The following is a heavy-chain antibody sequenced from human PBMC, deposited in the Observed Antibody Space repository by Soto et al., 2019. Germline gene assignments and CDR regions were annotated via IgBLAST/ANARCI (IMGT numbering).Heavy chain of an antibody. CDR2: MNPNSGNT. CDR3: ARGIKYGDYARWFDT. J-gene: IGHJ5*02. V-gene: IGHV1-8*01. Sequence: QVQLVQSGAEVKKPGASVKVSCKASGYTFTSYDINWVRQATGQGFEYLGWMNPNSGNTGYVKKFQGRVTMTRYTSISTSYMELSSLRSEETAVYYCARGIKYGDYARWFDTWGPGTLVTVSS. CDR1: GYTFTSYD. D-gene: IGHD4-17*01.